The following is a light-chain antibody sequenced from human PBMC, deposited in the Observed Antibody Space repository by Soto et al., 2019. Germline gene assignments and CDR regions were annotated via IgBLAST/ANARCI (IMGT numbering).Light chain of an antibody. J-gene: IGLJ1*01. CDR2: VNT. Sequence: QSVLKQPPSVSGAPGQRVTMSCTGSSSNIVAGYDVHLYQQLPGTAPKLLIYVNTNRPSGVPGRFSGSKYGTSASLAITGLQAEDEADYYCKSYDSSLSGYVFGTGTKVTVL. V-gene: IGLV1-40*01. CDR3: KSYDSSLSGYV. CDR1: SSNIVAGYD.